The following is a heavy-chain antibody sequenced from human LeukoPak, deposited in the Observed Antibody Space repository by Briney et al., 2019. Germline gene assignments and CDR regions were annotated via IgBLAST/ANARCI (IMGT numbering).Heavy chain of an antibody. CDR1: GYTFTSYG. J-gene: IGHJ4*02. CDR2: IIPIFGTA. D-gene: IGHD6-19*01. V-gene: IGHV1-69*05. Sequence: SVKVSCKASGYTFTSYGISWVRQAPGQGLEWMGWIIPIFGTANYAQKFQGRVTITTDESTSTAYMELSSLRSEDTAVYYCARDHGGGSGWLNVPDYWGQGTLVTVSS. CDR3: ARDHGGGSGWLNVPDY.